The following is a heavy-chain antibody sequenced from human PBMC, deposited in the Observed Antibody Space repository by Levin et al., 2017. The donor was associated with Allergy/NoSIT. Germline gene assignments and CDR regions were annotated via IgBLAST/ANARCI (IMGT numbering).Heavy chain of an antibody. J-gene: IGHJ6*02. CDR3: AKELYGLAGLYSYGLDV. D-gene: IGHD2/OR15-2a*01. CDR2: IGGTGGSK. CDR1: GFSFSSYA. Sequence: GGSLRLSCAASGFSFSSYAMNWVRQAPGKGLEWVTNIGGTGGSKYYADSVKGRFTVSRDNSNNTLYLQMHSLRAEDTAVYYCAKELYGLAGLYSYGLDVWGQGTTVIVSS. V-gene: IGHV3-23*01.